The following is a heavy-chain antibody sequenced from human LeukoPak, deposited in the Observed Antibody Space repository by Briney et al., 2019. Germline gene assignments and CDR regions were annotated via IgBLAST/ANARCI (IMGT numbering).Heavy chain of an antibody. CDR3: AKDGGFDWLSHYGMDV. J-gene: IGHJ6*02. CDR1: GFTFDDYA. D-gene: IGHD3-9*01. Sequence: GGSLRLSCAASGFTFDDYATHWVRQAPGKGLEWVSGISWNSGSIGYADSVKGRFTISRDNAKNSLYLQMNSLRAEDTALYYCAKDGGFDWLSHYGMDVWGQGTTVTVSS. CDR2: ISWNSGSI. V-gene: IGHV3-9*01.